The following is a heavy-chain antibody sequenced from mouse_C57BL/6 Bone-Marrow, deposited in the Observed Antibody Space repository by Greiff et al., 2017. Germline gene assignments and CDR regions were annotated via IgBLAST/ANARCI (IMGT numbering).Heavy chain of an antibody. Sequence: EVQLQQSGAELVRPGASVKLSCTASGFNIKDDYMHWVKQRPEQGLEWIGWIDPENGDTEYASKFQGKATITADTSSNTAYLQLSSLTSEATAVYYCTTGYDGPWFAYWGQGTLVTVSA. CDR3: TTGYDGPWFAY. CDR1: GFNIKDDY. J-gene: IGHJ3*01. D-gene: IGHD2-12*01. V-gene: IGHV14-4*01. CDR2: IDPENGDT.